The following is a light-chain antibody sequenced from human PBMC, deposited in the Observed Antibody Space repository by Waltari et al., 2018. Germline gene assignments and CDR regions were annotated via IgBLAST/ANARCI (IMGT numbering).Light chain of an antibody. CDR1: QSVSSS. Sequence: EIVLTQSPATLSLSPGERATLPCRASQSVSSSLVWYQQKAGQAPRLPIYDASNRATGIPARFSGSGSGTDFTLTISSLEPEDFAVYYCQQRSNWPPFTFGPGTKVEIK. V-gene: IGKV3-11*01. J-gene: IGKJ3*01. CDR3: QQRSNWPPFT. CDR2: DAS.